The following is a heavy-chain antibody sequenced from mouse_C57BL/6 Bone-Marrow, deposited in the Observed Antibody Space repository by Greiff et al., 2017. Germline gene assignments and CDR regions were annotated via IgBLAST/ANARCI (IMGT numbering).Heavy chain of an antibody. J-gene: IGHJ3*01. CDR3: ARDGSSPFAY. CDR2: IDPSDSYT. CDR1: GYTFTSYW. D-gene: IGHD1-1*01. V-gene: IGHV1-50*01. Sequence: QVQLQQPGAELVKPGASVKLSSKASGYTFTSYWMQWVKQRPGQGLEWIGEIDPSDSYTNYNQKFKGKATLTVDTSSSTAYMQLSSLTSEDSAVYYCARDGSSPFAYWGQGTLVTVSA.